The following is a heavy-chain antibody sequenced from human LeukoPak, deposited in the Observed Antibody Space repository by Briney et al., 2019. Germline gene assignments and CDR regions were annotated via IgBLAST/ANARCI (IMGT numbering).Heavy chain of an antibody. CDR1: GYTFTSYY. Sequence: ASVKVSCKASGYTFTSYYINWVRQAPGQGLEWMGWVNPNSGNTGYAQKFQGGVTMTRNTSKSTAYMELSSLRSEDTAVYYCAREVAMVTDYWGQGTLVTVSS. CDR3: AREVAMVTDY. J-gene: IGHJ4*02. CDR2: VNPNSGNT. V-gene: IGHV1-8*01. D-gene: IGHD5-18*01.